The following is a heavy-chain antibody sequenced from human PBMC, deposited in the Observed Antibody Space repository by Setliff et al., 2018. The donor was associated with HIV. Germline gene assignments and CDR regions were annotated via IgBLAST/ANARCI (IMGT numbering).Heavy chain of an antibody. CDR1: GGSISSYY. Sequence: SETLSLTCTVAGGSISSYYWSWIRQPAGKGLEWIGRIYTTGSTNYNPSLKSRVTMSVDTSKNQFSLKLNSVTSADTAVYYCARDRGQWLPTGWFDPWGQGTLVTVSS. CDR3: ARDRGQWLPTGWFDP. CDR2: IYTTGST. J-gene: IGHJ5*02. V-gene: IGHV4-4*07. D-gene: IGHD6-19*01.